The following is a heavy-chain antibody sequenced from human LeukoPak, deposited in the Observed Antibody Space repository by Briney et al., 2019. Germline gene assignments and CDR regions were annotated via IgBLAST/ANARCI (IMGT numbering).Heavy chain of an antibody. D-gene: IGHD5-12*01. J-gene: IGHJ4*02. CDR1: GFTFSNYA. CDR3: ARVYGYNSDY. CDR2: ISGYGDST. V-gene: IGHV3-64*01. Sequence: GGSLRLSCAASGFTFSNYAMHWVRQAPGKGLEYVSAISGYGDSTYYANSVRGRFTISRDNSKNTLYLQMGTLRAEDMAVYYCARVYGYNSDYWGQGTLVTVSP.